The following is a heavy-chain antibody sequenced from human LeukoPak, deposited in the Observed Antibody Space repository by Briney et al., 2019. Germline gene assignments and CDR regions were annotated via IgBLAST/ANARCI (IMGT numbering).Heavy chain of an antibody. D-gene: IGHD6-19*01. CDR3: ARGHHYSSGWYHFDY. Sequence: SVKVSCKASGGTFSSYAISWVRQAPGQGLEWMGGIIPIFGTANYAQKFQGRVRITADKSTSTAYMELSSLRSEDTAVYYCARGHHYSSGWYHFDYWGQGTLVTVSS. V-gene: IGHV1-69*06. CDR2: IIPIFGTA. J-gene: IGHJ4*02. CDR1: GGTFSSYA.